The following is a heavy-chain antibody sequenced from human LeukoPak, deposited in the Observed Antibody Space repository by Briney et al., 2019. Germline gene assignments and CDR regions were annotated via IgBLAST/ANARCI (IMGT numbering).Heavy chain of an antibody. CDR1: GGTFSSYA. CDR3: ATLAPGIAVAGTLYNWFDP. D-gene: IGHD6-19*01. CDR2: IIPIFGTA. Sequence: ASVKVPCKASGGTFSSYAISWVRQAPGQGLEWMGGIIPIFGTANYAQKFQGRVTITADESTSTAYMELSSLRSEDTAVYYCATLAPGIAVAGTLYNWFDPWGQGTLVTVSS. J-gene: IGHJ5*02. V-gene: IGHV1-69*13.